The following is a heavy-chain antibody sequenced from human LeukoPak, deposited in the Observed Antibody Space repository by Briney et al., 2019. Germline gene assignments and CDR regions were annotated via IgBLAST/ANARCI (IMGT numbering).Heavy chain of an antibody. CDR3: AKVRYRGAYYMDV. D-gene: IGHD1-1*01. CDR2: LSGSGDAT. Sequence: GSLRLSCAASGFSFSSFAMTWVRQAPGKGLEWVSTLSGSGDATFNADSVKGRFTISRDNSKNTLYLQMNSLRAEDTAVYYCAKVRYRGAYYMDVWGKGTTVTVSS. V-gene: IGHV3-23*01. J-gene: IGHJ6*03. CDR1: GFSFSSFA.